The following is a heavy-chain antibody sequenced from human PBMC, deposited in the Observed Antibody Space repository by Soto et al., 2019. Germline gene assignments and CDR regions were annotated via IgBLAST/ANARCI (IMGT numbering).Heavy chain of an antibody. CDR2: IGTAGDT. D-gene: IGHD6-6*01. J-gene: IGHJ5*02. CDR1: GFTFSSYD. CDR3: ARGIAAHTEWFDP. Sequence: GGSLRLSCAASGFTFSSYDMHWVRQATGKGLEWVSAIGTAGDTYYPGSVKGRFTISRENAKNSLYLQMNSLRAGDTAVYYCARGIAAHTEWFDPWGQGTLVTVSS. V-gene: IGHV3-13*01.